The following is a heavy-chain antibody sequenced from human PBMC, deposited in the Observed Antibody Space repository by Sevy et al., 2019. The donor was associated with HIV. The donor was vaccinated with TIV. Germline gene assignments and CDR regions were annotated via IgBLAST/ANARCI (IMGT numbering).Heavy chain of an antibody. J-gene: IGHJ4*02. D-gene: IGHD5-18*01. CDR2: ISSSSSTI. V-gene: IGHV3-48*02. Sequence: GGSLRLSCAASGFTFSSYSMNWVRQAPGKGLEWVSYISSSSSTIYYADSVKGRFTISRDNAKNSQYLQMNSLRDEDTAVYYCARGGQLWSYYFDYWGQGTLVTVSS. CDR3: ARGGQLWSYYFDY. CDR1: GFTFSSYS.